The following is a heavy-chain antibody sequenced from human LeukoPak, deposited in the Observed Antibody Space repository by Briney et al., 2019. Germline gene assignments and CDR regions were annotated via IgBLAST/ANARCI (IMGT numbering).Heavy chain of an antibody. CDR2: ISSSSSYI. CDR1: GFTFSSYS. J-gene: IGHJ4*02. D-gene: IGHD7-27*01. Sequence: KAGGSLRLSCEASGFTFSSYSMNWVRQAPGKGLEWVSSISSSSSYIYYTDSVKGRFTISRDNAKNSLYLQMNSLRAEDTAVYYCARVLNWGYSMDYWGQGTMVTVSS. V-gene: IGHV3-21*01. CDR3: ARVLNWGYSMDY.